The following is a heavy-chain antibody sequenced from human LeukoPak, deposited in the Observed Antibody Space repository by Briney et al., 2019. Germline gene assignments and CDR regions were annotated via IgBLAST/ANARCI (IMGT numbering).Heavy chain of an antibody. CDR2: IIPIFGTA. V-gene: IGHV1-69*13. D-gene: IGHD3-10*01. J-gene: IGHJ4*02. Sequence: SVKVSCKASGGTFSSYAISWVRQAPGQGLEWMGGIIPIFGTANYAQKFQGRVTITADESTSTAYMELSGLRSEDTAVYYCARDVFYGSGSAFDYWGQGTLVTVSS. CDR1: GGTFSSYA. CDR3: ARDVFYGSGSAFDY.